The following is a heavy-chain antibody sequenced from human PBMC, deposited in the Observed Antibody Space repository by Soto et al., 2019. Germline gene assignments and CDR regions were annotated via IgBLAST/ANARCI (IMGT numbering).Heavy chain of an antibody. CDR2: INHSGST. Sequence: TSETLSLTCAVYGGSFSGYYWSWIRQPPGKGLEWIGEINHSGSTNYNPSLKSRVTISVDTSKNQFSLKLSSVTAADTAVYYFARGGRGYYGSGSYRPYYFDYWGQGTPVTVSS. CDR3: ARGGRGYYGSGSYRPYYFDY. CDR1: GGSFSGYY. V-gene: IGHV4-34*01. D-gene: IGHD3-10*01. J-gene: IGHJ4*02.